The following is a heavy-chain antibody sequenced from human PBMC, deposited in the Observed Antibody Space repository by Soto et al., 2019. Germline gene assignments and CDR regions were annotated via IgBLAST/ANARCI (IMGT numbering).Heavy chain of an antibody. Sequence: SETLSLTCAVYGGSFSGYYWSWIRQPPGKGLEWIGEINHSGSTNYNPSLKSRVTISVDTSRNQFSLKLSSVTAADTAVYYCARGRFDPWGQGTLVTVSS. J-gene: IGHJ5*02. V-gene: IGHV4-34*01. CDR3: ARGRFDP. CDR1: GGSFSGYY. CDR2: INHSGST.